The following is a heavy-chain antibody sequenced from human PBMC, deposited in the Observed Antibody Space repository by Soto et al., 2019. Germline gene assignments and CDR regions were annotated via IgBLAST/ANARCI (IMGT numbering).Heavy chain of an antibody. CDR1: GYTFTSYG. CDR3: ARSHRIAAAGINPYYGMDV. CDR2: ISAYNGNT. D-gene: IGHD6-13*01. V-gene: IGHV1-18*01. Sequence: GASVKVSCKASGYTFTSYGISWVRQAPGQGLEWMGWISAYNGNTNYAQKLQGRVTMTTDTSTSTAYMELRSLRSDDTAVYYCARSHRIAAAGINPYYGMDVWGQGTTVTVSS. J-gene: IGHJ6*02.